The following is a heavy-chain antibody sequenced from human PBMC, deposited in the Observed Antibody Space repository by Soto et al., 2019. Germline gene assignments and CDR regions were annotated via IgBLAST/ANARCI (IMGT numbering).Heavy chain of an antibody. D-gene: IGHD2-15*01. CDR2: IYYSGST. CDR3: ARDPIVVVSHGFGYAFDI. Sequence: SETLSLTCTVSGGSISSGGYYWSWIRQHPGKGLEWIGYIYYSGSTYYNTSLKSRVTISVDTSKNQFSLKLSSVTAADTAVYYCARDPIVVVSHGFGYAFDIWGQGTMVTVS. V-gene: IGHV4-31*03. CDR1: GGSISSGGYY. J-gene: IGHJ3*02.